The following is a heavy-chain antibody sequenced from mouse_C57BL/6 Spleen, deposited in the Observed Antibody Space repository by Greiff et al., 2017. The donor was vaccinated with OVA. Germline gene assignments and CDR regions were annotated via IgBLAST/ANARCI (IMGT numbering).Heavy chain of an antibody. CDR3: ASLVPQLAWFAY. Sequence: VQLQQPGAELVKPGASVKLSCKASGYTFTSYWMQWVKQRPGQGLEWIGEIDPSDSYTNYNQKFKGKATLTVDTSSSTAYMQLSSLTSEDSAVYYCASLVPQLAWFAYWGQGTLVTVSA. CDR1: GYTFTSYW. J-gene: IGHJ3*01. D-gene: IGHD4-1*02. CDR2: IDPSDSYT. V-gene: IGHV1-50*01.